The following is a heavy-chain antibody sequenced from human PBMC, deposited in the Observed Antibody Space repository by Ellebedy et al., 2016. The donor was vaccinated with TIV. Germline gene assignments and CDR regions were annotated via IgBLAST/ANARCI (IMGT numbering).Heavy chain of an antibody. D-gene: IGHD3-3*01. J-gene: IGHJ4*02. CDR1: GFTFSNFG. V-gene: IGHV3-30*03. CDR2: ISYDGSHK. CDR3: ARDWNEGYDGYFDY. Sequence: PGGSLRLSCAASGFTFSNFGMHWVRQAPGKGLEWVAVISYDGSHKYHADSVKGRSSISRDNSKNKVYLQMNSLRGEDTAVYYCARDWNEGYDGYFDYWGQGTLVTVSS.